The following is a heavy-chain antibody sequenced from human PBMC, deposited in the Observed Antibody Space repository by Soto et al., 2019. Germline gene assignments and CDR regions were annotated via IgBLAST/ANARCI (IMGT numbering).Heavy chain of an antibody. V-gene: IGHV1-18*01. Sequence: QVQLVQSGAEVKKPGASVKVSCKASGYTFNSYGISWVRQAPGQGLEWMGWISAYNGNTNYAQKLQGRVTMTTDTSTIRAYMEVRSLRSDGTAMYYCARVFDCSGRSCYYWYFDLWVRGHLVTVSS. D-gene: IGHD2-15*01. J-gene: IGHJ2*01. CDR2: ISAYNGNT. CDR1: GYTFNSYG. CDR3: ARVFDCSGRSCYYWYFDL.